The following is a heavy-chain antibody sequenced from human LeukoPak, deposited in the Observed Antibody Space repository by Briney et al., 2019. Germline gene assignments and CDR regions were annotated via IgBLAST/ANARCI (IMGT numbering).Heavy chain of an antibody. CDR2: IIPIFGTA. Sequence: GASVKVSCKASGYTFTSYGISWVRQAPGQGLEWMGGIIPIFGTANYAQKFQGRVTITADKSTSTAYMELSSLRSEDTAVYYCARVRDYGDYVERGWFDPWGQGTLVTVSS. V-gene: IGHV1-69*06. J-gene: IGHJ5*02. D-gene: IGHD4-17*01. CDR1: GYTFTSYG. CDR3: ARVRDYGDYVERGWFDP.